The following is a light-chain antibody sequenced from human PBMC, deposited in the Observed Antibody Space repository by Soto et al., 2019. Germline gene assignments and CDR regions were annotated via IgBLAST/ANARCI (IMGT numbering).Light chain of an antibody. V-gene: IGKV1D-16*01. J-gene: IGKJ5*01. Sequence: DVQKTQSPSSLTASVWDTFTLTGGASQGISNLLDWYQQKPGKAPKSLIYFASSLQSGVPSRFTGSGSGIEFTLTISSLQPGDFATYYCKQFHSYPITFGQGTRLEI. CDR3: KQFHSYPIT. CDR1: QGISNL. CDR2: FAS.